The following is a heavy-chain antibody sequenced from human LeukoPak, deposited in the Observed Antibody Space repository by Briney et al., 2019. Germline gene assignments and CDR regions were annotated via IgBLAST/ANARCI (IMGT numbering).Heavy chain of an antibody. CDR2: ISSSVGST. CDR1: VFTFRSYS. CDR3: AKNPNRSGWYQDY. D-gene: IGHD6-19*01. V-gene: IGHV3-23*01. Sequence: GGSLRLSCVASVFTFRSYSMPWVRQTPEKGLEWVAAISSSVGSTYYADSVKGRFTISRDNSKNTLYLQMNNLGADDTAVYYCAKNPNRSGWYQDYWGQGTLVIVSS. J-gene: IGHJ4*02.